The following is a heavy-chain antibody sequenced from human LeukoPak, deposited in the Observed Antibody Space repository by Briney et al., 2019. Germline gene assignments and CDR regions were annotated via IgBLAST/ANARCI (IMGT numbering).Heavy chain of an antibody. CDR1: GFIFSSYA. V-gene: IGHV3-23*01. D-gene: IGHD4/OR15-4a*01. CDR3: ANLGANYYFDY. CDR2: ISGSGDST. Sequence: GRSLRLSCAASGFIFSSYAMHWVRQAPGKGLEWVSGISGSGDSTYYADSMRGRITISRDNAKNTLYLQMNSLRAEDTAVYYCANLGANYYFDYWAQGTLVTVSS. J-gene: IGHJ4*02.